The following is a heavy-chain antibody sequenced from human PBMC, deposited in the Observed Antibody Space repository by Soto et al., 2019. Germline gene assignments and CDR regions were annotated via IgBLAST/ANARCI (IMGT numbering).Heavy chain of an antibody. V-gene: IGHV3-30-3*01. J-gene: IGHJ4*02. D-gene: IGHD2-15*01. CDR2: ISYDGSNK. Sequence: QVQLVESGGGVVQPGRSLRLSCAASGFTFSSYAMHWVRQAPGKGLEWVAVISYDGSNKYYADSVKGRFTISRDNSKNPLYLQMNSLRAEDTAVYYCARDHYGCSGGSCYEYYFDYWGQGTLVTVSS. CDR3: ARDHYGCSGGSCYEYYFDY. CDR1: GFTFSSYA.